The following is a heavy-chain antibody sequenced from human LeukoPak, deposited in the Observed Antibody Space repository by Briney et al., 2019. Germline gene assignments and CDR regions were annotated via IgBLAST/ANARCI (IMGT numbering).Heavy chain of an antibody. CDR2: IIPIFGTA. Sequence: SVKVSCKASGYTFTNHGITWVRQAPGQGLEWMGGIIPIFGTANYAQKFQGRVTITADESTSTAYMELSSLRSEDTAVYYCARDDPGTSRYYYGMDVWGQGTTVTVSS. D-gene: IGHD6-6*01. CDR1: GYTFTNHG. J-gene: IGHJ6*02. CDR3: ARDDPGTSRYYYGMDV. V-gene: IGHV1-69*13.